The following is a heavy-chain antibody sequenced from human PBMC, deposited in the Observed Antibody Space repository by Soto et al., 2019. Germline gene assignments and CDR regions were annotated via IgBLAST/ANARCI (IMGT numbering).Heavy chain of an antibody. CDR1: GFTFSRSW. CDR2: IKEDGSEK. CDR3: ARNQY. J-gene: IGHJ4*02. Sequence: EVQLVESGGGLVQPGGSLRLSCAASGFTFSRSWMSWVRQAPGKGLEWVANIKEDGSEKYYVDSVEGRFTISRDNAKNSLHLQMNSLSAEDTAVYYCARNQYWGQGTLVTVSS. V-gene: IGHV3-7*01.